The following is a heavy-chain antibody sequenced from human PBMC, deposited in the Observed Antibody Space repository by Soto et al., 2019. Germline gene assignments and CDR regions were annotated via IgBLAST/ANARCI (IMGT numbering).Heavy chain of an antibody. D-gene: IGHD3-22*01. CDR2: IIPILGIA. CDR1: GGTFSSYA. Sequence: SVKVSCKASGGTFSSYAISWVRQAPGQGLEWMGGIIPILGIANYAQKFQGRVTITADKSTSTAYMELSSLRSEDTAVYYCARGDYYDSSGYDAFDIWGQGTMVTVSS. CDR3: ARGDYYDSSGYDAFDI. J-gene: IGHJ3*02. V-gene: IGHV1-69*10.